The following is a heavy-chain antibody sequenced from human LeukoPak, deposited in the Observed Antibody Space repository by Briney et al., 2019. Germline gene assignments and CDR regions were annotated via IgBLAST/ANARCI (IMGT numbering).Heavy chain of an antibody. D-gene: IGHD2-15*01. J-gene: IGHJ4*02. CDR3: ARVRGYCSGGSCEFFDY. CDR2: ISAYNGNT. V-gene: IGHV1-18*01. Sequence: ASVTVSCKASGYTFTIYGISWVRQAPGQGREWMGWISAYNGNTNYAQKLQGRVTMTTDTSTSTAYMELRSLRSDDTAVYYCARVRGYCSGGSCEFFDYWGQGTLVTVSS. CDR1: GYTFTIYG.